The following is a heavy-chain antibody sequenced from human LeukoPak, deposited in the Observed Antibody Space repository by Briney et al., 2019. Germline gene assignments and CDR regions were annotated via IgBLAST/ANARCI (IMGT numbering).Heavy chain of an antibody. V-gene: IGHV1-8*01. D-gene: IGHD3-22*01. CDR2: MNPNSGNT. CDR1: GYTFTSYD. J-gene: IGHJ3*02. Sequence: ASVKVSRKASGYTFTSYDINWVRQATGQGLEWMGWMNPNSGNTGYAQKFQGRVTMTRNTSISTAYMELSSLRSEDTAVYYCARGHWPKYYYDSILRGLGAFDIWGQGTMVTVSS. CDR3: ARGHWPKYYYDSILRGLGAFDI.